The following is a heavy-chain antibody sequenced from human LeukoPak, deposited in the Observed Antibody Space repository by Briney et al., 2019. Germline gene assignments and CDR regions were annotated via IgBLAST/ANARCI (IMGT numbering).Heavy chain of an antibody. V-gene: IGHV5-51*01. CDR3: ARHKKGETAMVSFDY. CDR2: IFAGDSDV. CDR1: GYSFTSYW. Sequence: GESLKISCKGSGYSFTSYWIGWVRPMPGKGLEWRGIIFAGDSDVKYSPSFQGQVTISADKSLSTAYLQWSSLKASDSAMYYCARHKKGETAMVSFDYWGQGTLVTVSS. J-gene: IGHJ4*02. D-gene: IGHD5-18*01.